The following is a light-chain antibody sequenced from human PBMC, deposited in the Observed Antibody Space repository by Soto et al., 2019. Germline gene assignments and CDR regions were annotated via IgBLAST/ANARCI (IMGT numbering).Light chain of an antibody. CDR2: GAS. V-gene: IGKV3-20*01. Sequence: EIVLTQSPGTLSLSPGERATLSCRASQSISSSSLAWYQQKPGQAPRLLIYGASSRATGIPDRFSGSGSGTDFTLTITRLEPEDFAVYYCQQYGGSPLYTFGQGTNLEIK. CDR3: QQYGGSPLYT. J-gene: IGKJ2*01. CDR1: QSISSSS.